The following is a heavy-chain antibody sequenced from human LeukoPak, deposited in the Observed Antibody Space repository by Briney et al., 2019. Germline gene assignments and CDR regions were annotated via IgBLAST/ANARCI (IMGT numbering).Heavy chain of an antibody. CDR3: ARGHSGFFDY. CDR2: IYYSGST. D-gene: IGHD2-21*01. Sequence: SETLSLTCTVSGGSISSYYWSWIRQPPGKGLEWIGYIYYSGSTNYNPSLKSRVTISVDTSKNQFSLKLSSVTAADTAVYYCARGHSGFFDYWGQGTLVTVSS. J-gene: IGHJ4*02. V-gene: IGHV4-59*01. CDR1: GGSISSYY.